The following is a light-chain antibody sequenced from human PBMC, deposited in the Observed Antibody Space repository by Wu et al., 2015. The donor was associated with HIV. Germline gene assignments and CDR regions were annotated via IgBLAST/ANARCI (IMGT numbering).Light chain of an antibody. CDR1: QSVSAS. Sequence: EIVMTQSPATLSMSPGERATLSCRASQSVSASLAWYQQKPGQAPRLLIYDASSRAIGIPDRFSGSGSGTDFTLTISRVEPEDFAVYYCQQYGTSFRTFGPGTKVDIK. J-gene: IGKJ3*01. CDR2: DAS. CDR3: QQYGTSFRT. V-gene: IGKV3-20*01.